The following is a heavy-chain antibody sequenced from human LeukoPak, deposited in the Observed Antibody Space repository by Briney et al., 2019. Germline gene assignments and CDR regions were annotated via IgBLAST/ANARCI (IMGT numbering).Heavy chain of an antibody. CDR3: ARGRGVRVNAFDI. D-gene: IGHD3-10*01. V-gene: IGHV1-3*01. CDR1: GYTFTSYA. Sequence: ASVKVSRKASGYTFTSYAMHWVRQAPGQRLEWMGWINAGNGNTKYSQKFQGRVTITRDTSASTAYMELSSLRSEDTAVYYCARGRGVRVNAFDIWGQGTMVTVSS. CDR2: INAGNGNT. J-gene: IGHJ3*02.